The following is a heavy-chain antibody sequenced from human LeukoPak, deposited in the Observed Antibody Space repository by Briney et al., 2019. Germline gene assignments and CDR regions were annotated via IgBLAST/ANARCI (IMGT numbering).Heavy chain of an antibody. CDR2: IYYSGST. V-gene: IGHV4-59*01. J-gene: IGHJ5*02. CDR3: AAVAGTSWFDP. CDR1: GGSISSYY. Sequence: SETLSLTCTVSGGSISSYYWSWLRQPPGKGLGWIGYIYYSGSTNYNPSLKSRVTISVDTSKNQFSLKLSSVTAADTAVYYCAAVAGTSWFDPWGQGTLVTVSS. D-gene: IGHD6-19*01.